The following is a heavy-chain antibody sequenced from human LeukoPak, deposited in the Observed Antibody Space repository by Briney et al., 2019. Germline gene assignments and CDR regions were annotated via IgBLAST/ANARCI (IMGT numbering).Heavy chain of an antibody. CDR3: TRADDQDFDH. CDR1: GYTFTGYY. V-gene: IGHV1-2*02. J-gene: IGHJ4*02. CDR2: INPNSGGT. D-gene: IGHD3-3*01. Sequence: ASVKVSCKASGYTFTGYYMHWVRQAPGQGLEWMGWINPNSGGTNYAQKFQGRVTMTRDTSTSTVYMELNSLTSDDTALYFCTRADDQDFDHWGQGTLVIVSS.